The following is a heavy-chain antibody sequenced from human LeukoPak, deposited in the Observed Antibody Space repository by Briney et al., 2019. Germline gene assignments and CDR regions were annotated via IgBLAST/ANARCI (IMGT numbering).Heavy chain of an antibody. Sequence: QPGGSLRLSCAASGFTFSSYAMHWVRQAPGKGLEWVAVISYDGSNKYYADSVKGRFTISRDNSKNTLYLQMNSLRAEDTAVYYCAKDPGSKFSIFGVVIISDAFDIWGQGTMVTVSS. V-gene: IGHV3-30-3*01. J-gene: IGHJ3*02. CDR3: AKDPGSKFSIFGVVIISDAFDI. CDR2: ISYDGSNK. CDR1: GFTFSSYA. D-gene: IGHD3-3*01.